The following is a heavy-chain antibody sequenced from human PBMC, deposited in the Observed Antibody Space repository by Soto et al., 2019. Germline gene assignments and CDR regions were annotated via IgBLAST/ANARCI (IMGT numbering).Heavy chain of an antibody. CDR2: INAGNGNT. CDR1: GYTFTCYY. Sequence: ASVKVSCKASGYTFTCYYMHWVRQAPGQRLEWMGWINAGNGNTKYSQKFQGRVTITRDTSASTAYMELSSLRSEDTAVYYCARGGSLYWYFDLWGRGTLVTVSS. J-gene: IGHJ2*01. D-gene: IGHD1-26*01. V-gene: IGHV1-3*01. CDR3: ARGGSLYWYFDL.